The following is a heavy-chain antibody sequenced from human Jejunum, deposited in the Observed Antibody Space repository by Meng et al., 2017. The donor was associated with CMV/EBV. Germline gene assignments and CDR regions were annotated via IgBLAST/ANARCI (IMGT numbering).Heavy chain of an antibody. Sequence: SGGSISSSVISWVRQAPGQGLEWMGGIIPTFVTADYAQKFQARVTITADESTDTVYMELRSLTSEDTAVYYCARLWFGDPINSFDPWGQGTLVTVSS. D-gene: IGHD3-10*01. CDR3: ARLWFGDPINSFDP. V-gene: IGHV1-69*01. CDR1: GGSISSSV. CDR2: IIPTFVTA. J-gene: IGHJ5*02.